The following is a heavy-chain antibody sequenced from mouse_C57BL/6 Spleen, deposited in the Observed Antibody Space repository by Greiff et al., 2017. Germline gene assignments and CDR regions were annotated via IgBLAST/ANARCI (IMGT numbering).Heavy chain of an antibody. CDR2: IHPNSGST. CDR3: ASSTMVTTIDY. J-gene: IGHJ2*01. Sequence: VKLQQPGAELVKPGASVKLSCKASGYTFTSYWMHWVKQRPGQGLEWIGMIHPNSGSTNYNEKFKSKATLTVDKSSSTAYMQLSSLTSEDSAVYYCASSTMVTTIDYWGQGTTLTVSA. V-gene: IGHV1-64*01. CDR1: GYTFTSYW. D-gene: IGHD2-2*01.